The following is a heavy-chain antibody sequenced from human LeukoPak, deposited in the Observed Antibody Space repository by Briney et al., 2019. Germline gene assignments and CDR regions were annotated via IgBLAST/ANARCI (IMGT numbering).Heavy chain of an antibody. CDR3: AKDKFEQLGLRYFDY. V-gene: IGHV3-9*01. Sequence: SLRLSCAASGFTFDDYAMHWVRQAPGKGLEWVSGISWNSGSIGYADSVKGRFTISRDNAKNSLYLQMNSLRAEDTALYYCAKDKFEQLGLRYFDYWGQGTLVTVSS. CDR2: ISWNSGSI. J-gene: IGHJ4*02. CDR1: GFTFDDYA. D-gene: IGHD6-13*01.